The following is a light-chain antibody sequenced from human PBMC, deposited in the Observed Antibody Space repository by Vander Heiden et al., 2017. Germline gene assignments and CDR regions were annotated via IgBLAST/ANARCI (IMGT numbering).Light chain of an antibody. J-gene: IGKJ3*01. Sequence: IQMTQSPSSLSASVGDRVTITCRASQGISNYLAWFQQQPGKAPKSLIYAASSLQSGVPSKLSGSGSGTDFTLTIISLQPEDFATYYCQQYNSYPLTFGPGTKVDIK. CDR1: QGISNY. CDR3: QQYNSYPLT. V-gene: IGKV1-16*02. CDR2: AAS.